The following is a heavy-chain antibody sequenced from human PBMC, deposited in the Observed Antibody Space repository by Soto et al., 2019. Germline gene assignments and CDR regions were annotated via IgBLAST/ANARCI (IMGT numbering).Heavy chain of an antibody. V-gene: IGHV1-24*01. J-gene: IGHJ4*02. CDR2: FDPENGET. CDR1: GDTIAKLS. D-gene: IGHD2-2*01. CDR3: ASYAGYPHW. Sequence: ASVKVSCKVSGDTIAKLSIHWVRQAPGKGLEWMGGFDPENGETFYTQKFQGRVTMTEDTSTDTAYMALSSLRSEDTAVYYCASYAGYPHWWGQGTLVTVSS.